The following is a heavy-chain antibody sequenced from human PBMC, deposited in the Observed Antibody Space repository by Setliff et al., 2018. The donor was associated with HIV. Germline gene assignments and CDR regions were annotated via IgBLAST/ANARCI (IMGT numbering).Heavy chain of an antibody. D-gene: IGHD2-8*01. CDR1: GFTFSDFW. CDR2: ISPEGNKK. CDR3: ARVLLRTNPLYGVASNGFDP. V-gene: IGHV3-7*03. Sequence: LRLSCAASGFTFSDFWMYWVRQAPGKGLEWVANISPEGNKKYYVCYVKGRFTSSRDNAKSSLFLQMSGLRPEDTAVYYCARVLLRTNPLYGVASNGFDPWGQGTLVTVSS. J-gene: IGHJ5*02.